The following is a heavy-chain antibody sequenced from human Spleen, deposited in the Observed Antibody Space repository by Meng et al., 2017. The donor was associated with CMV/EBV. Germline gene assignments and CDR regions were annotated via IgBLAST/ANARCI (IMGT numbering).Heavy chain of an antibody. CDR3: AREDGGSSWYLYGY. CDR1: AYTLTSYD. J-gene: IGHJ4*02. CDR2: MNPNSGNT. V-gene: IGHV1-8*01. Sequence: ASAYTLTSYDINWVRQATGPGVEWVGWMNPNSGNTGYAQKFQGRVTMTRNTSISTAYMELSSLRSEDTAVYYCAREDGGSSWYLYGYWGQGTLVTVSS. D-gene: IGHD6-13*01.